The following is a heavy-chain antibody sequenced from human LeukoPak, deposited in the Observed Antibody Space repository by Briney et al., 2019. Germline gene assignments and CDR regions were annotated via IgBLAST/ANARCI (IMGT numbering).Heavy chain of an antibody. CDR3: ARVGLVLRGDTKNFDY. D-gene: IGHD5-18*01. CDR1: GYTFTSYG. Sequence: ASVKVSCEASGYTFTSYGISWVRQAPGQGLEWMGWISAYNGNTNYAQKLQGRVTMTTDTSTSTAYMELRSLRSDDTAVYYCARVGLVLRGDTKNFDYWGQGTLVTVSS. CDR2: ISAYNGNT. V-gene: IGHV1-18*01. J-gene: IGHJ4*02.